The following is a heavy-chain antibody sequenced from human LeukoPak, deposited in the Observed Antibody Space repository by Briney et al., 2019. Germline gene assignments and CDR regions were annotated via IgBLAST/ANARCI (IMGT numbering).Heavy chain of an antibody. CDR1: GGSISSYY. J-gene: IGHJ4*02. Sequence: PSETLSLTCTVSGGSISSYYWSWIRQPPGKGLEWIGYIYYSGSTNYNPSLKSRVTISVDTSKNQFSLKLSSVTAADTAVYYCASFPDYRDYHFDYWGQGTLVTVSS. V-gene: IGHV4-59*01. D-gene: IGHD4-17*01. CDR3: ASFPDYRDYHFDY. CDR2: IYYSGST.